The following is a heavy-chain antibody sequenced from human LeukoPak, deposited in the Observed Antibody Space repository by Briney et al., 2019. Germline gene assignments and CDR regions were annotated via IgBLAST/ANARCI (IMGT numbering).Heavy chain of an antibody. D-gene: IGHD5-18*01. V-gene: IGHV3-30*03. J-gene: IGHJ4*02. Sequence: PGGSLRLSCAASGFTFSSYGMHWVRQAPGKGLEWVAVISYDGNNKYYADSVKGRFTISRDNSKNTLYLQMNSLRAEDTAVYYCASGYSYGSGYFDYWGQGTLVTVSS. CDR3: ASGYSYGSGYFDY. CDR1: GFTFSSYG. CDR2: ISYDGNNK.